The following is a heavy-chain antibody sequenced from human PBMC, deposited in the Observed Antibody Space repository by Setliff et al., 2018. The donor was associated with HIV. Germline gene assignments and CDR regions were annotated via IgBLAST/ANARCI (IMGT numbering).Heavy chain of an antibody. J-gene: IGHJ4*02. V-gene: IGHV3-48*01. CDR3: TKTMYNSRWSGFDY. Sequence: GGSLRLSCAASGFTFSSYTMNWVRQAPGKGLDWVSYISSSGSTIYYADSVKGRFTISRDNSKNTLYLQMNSLRVEDTAVYYCTKTMYNSRWSGFDYWGQGTPVTVSS. CDR1: GFTFSSYT. CDR2: ISSSGSTI. D-gene: IGHD6-13*01.